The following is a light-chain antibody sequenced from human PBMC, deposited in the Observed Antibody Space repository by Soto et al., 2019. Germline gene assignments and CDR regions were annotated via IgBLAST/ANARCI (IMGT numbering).Light chain of an antibody. CDR1: QSISTY. CDR2: GAS. J-gene: IGKJ1*01. V-gene: IGKV3-20*01. Sequence: VLTQSPGTLSLSPGERATLSCRASQSISTYVAWYQQKPGQAPRLIIYGASIRATGIPDRCSGSGSGTHFALTISRLEPEDFAVYYCQQYDTSSTFGQGTKVDIK. CDR3: QQYDTSST.